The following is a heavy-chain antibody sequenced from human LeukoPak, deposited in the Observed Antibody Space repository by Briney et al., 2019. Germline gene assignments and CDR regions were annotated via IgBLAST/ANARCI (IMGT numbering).Heavy chain of an antibody. Sequence: PGGSLRLSCAASGLSFSTYNMTWVRQAPGKGLEWVSYIGSSTRTMYYAKSLKGRFIISRDNAKNSLYLQMDSLGAEDTAIYYCASLVYGYSYGPFHNWGQGTLGTASS. CDR2: IGSSTRTM. V-gene: IGHV3-48*04. CDR3: ASLVYGYSYGPFHN. D-gene: IGHD5-18*01. CDR1: GLSFSTYN. J-gene: IGHJ4*02.